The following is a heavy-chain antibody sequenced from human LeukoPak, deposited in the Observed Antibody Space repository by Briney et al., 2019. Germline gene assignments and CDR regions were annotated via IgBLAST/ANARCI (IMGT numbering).Heavy chain of an antibody. CDR3: ARTREQWQVLDY. V-gene: IGHV3-66*01. J-gene: IGHJ4*02. CDR1: GFTFSSYS. D-gene: IGHD6-19*01. CDR2: IYSGGST. Sequence: GGSLRLSCAASGFTFSSYSMNWVRQAPGKGLEWVSVIYSGGSTYYAASVKGRFTISRDNSKNMVYLQMNSLRTEDTAVYYCARTREQWQVLDYWGQGTLVTVSS.